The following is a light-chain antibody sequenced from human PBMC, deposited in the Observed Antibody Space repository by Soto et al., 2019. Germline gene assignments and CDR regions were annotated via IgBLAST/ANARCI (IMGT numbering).Light chain of an antibody. CDR3: ASWDERRKGYV. V-gene: IGLV1-44*01. Sequence: QSVLTQPPSVSGTPGQRDINTCSGSRSNIGSNSVNWYQQLPGTAPKLLIYINDQRPSGVPDRFSGSTSGTSVSLAISGLQSDDEADYYCASWDERRKGYVFGTRSKVTVL. CDR2: IND. J-gene: IGLJ1*01. CDR1: RSNIGSNS.